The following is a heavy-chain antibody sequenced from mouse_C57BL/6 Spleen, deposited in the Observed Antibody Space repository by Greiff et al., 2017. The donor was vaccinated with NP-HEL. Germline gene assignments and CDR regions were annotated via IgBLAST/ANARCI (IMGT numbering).Heavy chain of an antibody. Sequence: QVQLQQSGAELVRPGTSVKVSCKASGYAFTNYLIEWVKQRPGQGLEWIGVINPGSGGTNYNEKFKGKATLTADKSSITAYMQLSSLTSEDSAVYFCARWGTGTPFDYWGQGTTLTVSS. CDR3: ARWGTGTPFDY. V-gene: IGHV1-54*01. CDR1: GYAFTNYL. D-gene: IGHD4-1*01. CDR2: INPGSGGT. J-gene: IGHJ2*01.